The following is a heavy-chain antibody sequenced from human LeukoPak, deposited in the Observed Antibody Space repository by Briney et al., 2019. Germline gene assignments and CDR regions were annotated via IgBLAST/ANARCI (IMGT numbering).Heavy chain of an antibody. J-gene: IGHJ4*02. Sequence: GGSLRLSCAASGFTFSSYSMNWVRQAPGKGLEWVSSISSSSSYIYYADSVKGRFTISRDNAKNSLYLQMNSLGAEDTAVYYCARPYDTRGYFPDYWGQGTLVTVSS. CDR3: ARPYDTRGYFPDY. V-gene: IGHV3-21*01. CDR2: ISSSSSYI. CDR1: GFTFSSYS. D-gene: IGHD3-22*01.